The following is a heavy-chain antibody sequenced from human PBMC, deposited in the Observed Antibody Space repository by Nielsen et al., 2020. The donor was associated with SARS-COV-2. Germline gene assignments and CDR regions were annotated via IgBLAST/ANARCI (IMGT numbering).Heavy chain of an antibody. Sequence: GGSLRLSCKGSGYSFTSYWIGWVRQMPGKGLEWMGIIYPGDSDTRYSPSFQGQVTISADKSISTAYLQWSSLKASDTAMYYCARVEGGNSFHFDYWGQGTLVTVSS. V-gene: IGHV5-51*01. J-gene: IGHJ4*02. CDR1: GYSFTSYW. CDR2: IYPGDSDT. CDR3: ARVEGGNSFHFDY. D-gene: IGHD4-23*01.